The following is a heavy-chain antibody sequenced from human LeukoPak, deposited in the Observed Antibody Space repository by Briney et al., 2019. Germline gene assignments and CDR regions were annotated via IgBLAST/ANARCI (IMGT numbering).Heavy chain of an antibody. CDR2: IYRNGNT. V-gene: IGHV4-4*02. D-gene: IGHD5-12*01. CDR1: GGSISSNNW. J-gene: IGHJ4*02. Sequence: SGTLPLTCAASGGSISSNNWWSWVRQPPGKGLEWIGEIYRNGNTNYNPSLKSRVTISMDKSKNQFTLTLNSVTAADTAVYYCARDLGSQNYFDFWGRGVLVTVSS. CDR3: ARDLGSQNYFDF.